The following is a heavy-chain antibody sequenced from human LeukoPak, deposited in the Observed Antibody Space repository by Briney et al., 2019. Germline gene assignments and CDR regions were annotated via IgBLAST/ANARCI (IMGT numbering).Heavy chain of an antibody. CDR3: ARLGVTAPY. Sequence: KSSETLSLTCTVSGGSMSSGNYYYWSWIRQPAGKGLDWIGRISTSGSSNYNPSLKSRVTISVDTSKNQFSLKLSSVTAADTAVYYCARLGVTAPYWGQGTLVTVSS. CDR2: ISTSGSS. J-gene: IGHJ4*02. CDR1: GGSMSSGNYYY. D-gene: IGHD2-21*02. V-gene: IGHV4-61*02.